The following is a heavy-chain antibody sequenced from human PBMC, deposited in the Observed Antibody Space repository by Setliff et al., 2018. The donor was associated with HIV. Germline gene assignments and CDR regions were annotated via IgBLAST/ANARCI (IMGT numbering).Heavy chain of an antibody. CDR1: GFTFDDYA. D-gene: IGHD6-19*01. CDR2: ISWDGGST. J-gene: IGHJ6*02. V-gene: IGHV3-43D*04. CDR3: AKGLKHRSDSAWFYYDMDV. Sequence: GGSLRLSCAASGFTFDDYAMHWVRQAPGKGLEWVSLISWDGGSTYYTDSVKGRFTISRDNSNNSLYLQMSSLRPEDTAFYYCAKGLKHRSDSAWFYYDMDVWGPGTTVTVSS.